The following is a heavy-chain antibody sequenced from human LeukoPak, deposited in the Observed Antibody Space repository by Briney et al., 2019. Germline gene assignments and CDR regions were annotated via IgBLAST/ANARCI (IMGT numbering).Heavy chain of an antibody. CDR3: ARENRGGLEDY. CDR1: GGSISSNY. CDR2: IYHSGST. J-gene: IGHJ4*02. D-gene: IGHD3-16*01. V-gene: IGHV4-59*01. Sequence: SETLSLTCTVSGGSISSNYWSWIRQPPGKGLEWIGDIYHSGSTNYNPSLKSRVTISVDTSKNQFSLKLKSVTAADTAVYHCARENRGGLEDYWGQGTLVTVSS.